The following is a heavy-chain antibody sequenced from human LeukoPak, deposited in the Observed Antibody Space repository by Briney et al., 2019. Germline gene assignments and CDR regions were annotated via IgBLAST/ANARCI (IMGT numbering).Heavy chain of an antibody. Sequence: GGSLRLSCAASGFTFSSYGMHWVRQAPGKGLEWVAVIWYDGSNEYYADSVKGRFTISRDNSKNTLYLQMNRLRGEDTAVYYCVRETSTPDAFDIWGQGTMVTVSS. V-gene: IGHV3-33*01. CDR2: IWYDGSNE. CDR1: GFTFSSYG. CDR3: VRETSTPDAFDI. D-gene: IGHD5/OR15-5a*01. J-gene: IGHJ3*02.